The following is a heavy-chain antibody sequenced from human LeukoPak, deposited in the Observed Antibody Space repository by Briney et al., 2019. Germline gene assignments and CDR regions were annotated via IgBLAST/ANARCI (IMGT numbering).Heavy chain of an antibody. CDR1: GYAFTGYY. J-gene: IGHJ4*02. CDR3: ARDSSLLLWFGEAHPPAY. D-gene: IGHD3-10*01. V-gene: IGHV1-46*01. Sequence: ASVKVSCKASGYAFTGYYMHWVRQAPGQGLEWMGWINPSGGSTSYAQKFQGRVTMTRDTSTSTVYMELSSLRSEDTAVYYCARDSSLLLWFGEAHPPAYWGQGTLVTVSS. CDR2: INPSGGST.